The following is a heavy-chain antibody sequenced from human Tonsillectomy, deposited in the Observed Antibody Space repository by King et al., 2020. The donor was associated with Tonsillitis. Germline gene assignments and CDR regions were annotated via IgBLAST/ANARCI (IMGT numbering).Heavy chain of an antibody. CDR1: GGSISSSNW. V-gene: IGHV4-4*02. CDR2: THHSGST. D-gene: IGHD3-10*01. J-gene: IGHJ4*02. CDR3: ERSGGDYYGSGSHYNFFDY. Sequence: QLQESGPGLVKPSGTLSLTCAVSGGSISSSNWWNWVRQPPGKGLEWIGETHHSGSTNYNPSLKSRVTISVDKSKNQFSLKLSSVTAADTAVYYCERSGGDYYGSGSHYNFFDYWGQGTLVTVSS.